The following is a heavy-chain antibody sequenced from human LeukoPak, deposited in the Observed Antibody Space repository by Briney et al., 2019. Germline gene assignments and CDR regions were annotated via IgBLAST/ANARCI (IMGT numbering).Heavy chain of an antibody. CDR1: GGTFSSYA. CDR2: IIPIFGTA. J-gene: IGHJ4*02. D-gene: IGHD5-12*01. Sequence: ASVKVSCKASGGTFSSYAISWVRQAPGQGLEWMGGIIPIFGTANYAQKFQGRVTITTDESTSTAYMELSSQRSEDTAVYYCASERGYSGYFDYWGQGTLVTVSS. V-gene: IGHV1-69*05. CDR3: ASERGYSGYFDY.